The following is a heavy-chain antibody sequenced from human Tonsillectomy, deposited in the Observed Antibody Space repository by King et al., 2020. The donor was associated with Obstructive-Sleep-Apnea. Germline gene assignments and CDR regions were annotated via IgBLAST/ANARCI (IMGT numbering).Heavy chain of an antibody. CDR3: AMQAGCY. D-gene: IGHD6-19*01. J-gene: IGHJ4*02. CDR2: INLSGSA. V-gene: IGHV4-34*01. Sequence: VQLQQWGAGLLKPSETLSLTCAVYGGSFSGYYWSWIRQPPGKGREWVGEINLSGSANYNPSLKSRVTISVDTSKNQFSLKLSSLTAADTAVYYCAMQAGCYWGQGTLVTVSS. CDR1: GGSFSGYY.